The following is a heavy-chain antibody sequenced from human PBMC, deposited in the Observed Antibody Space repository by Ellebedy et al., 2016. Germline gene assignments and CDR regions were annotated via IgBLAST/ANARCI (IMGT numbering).Heavy chain of an antibody. CDR3: AKVHSPEFYSNHVMDV. CDR1: GFTFSRYG. J-gene: IGHJ6*02. CDR2: ISYDGNDK. Sequence: GESLKISXAASGFTFSRYGIHWVRQAPGKGLEWVAVISYDGNDKYYTDSVKGRFIISRDNSKIRVYLQMNSLRLEDTAVYYCAKVHSPEFYSNHVMDVWGRGTTVTVSS. D-gene: IGHD6-13*01. V-gene: IGHV3-30*18.